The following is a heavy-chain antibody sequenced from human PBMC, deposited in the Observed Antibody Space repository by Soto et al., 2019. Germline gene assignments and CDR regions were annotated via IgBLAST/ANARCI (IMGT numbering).Heavy chain of an antibody. V-gene: IGHV3-7*01. D-gene: IGHD6-6*01. J-gene: IGHJ4*02. CDR3: ERDVGVQALDS. CDR2: IKPDGSGK. Sequence: GGSLRLSCAASGFTFRSNWMSWVRQAPGRGLEWVANIKPDGSGKYYLDSVRGRFTISRDNAENSLFLQIDSLRVEDTAVYYCERDVGVQALDSWGQGTLVTVSS. CDR1: GFTFRSNW.